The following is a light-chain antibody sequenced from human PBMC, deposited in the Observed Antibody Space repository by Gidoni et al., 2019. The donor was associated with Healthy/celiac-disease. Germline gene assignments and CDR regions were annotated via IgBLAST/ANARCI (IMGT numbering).Light chain of an antibody. V-gene: IGKV3-11*01. CDR2: DAS. CDR1: QSVSSY. J-gene: IGKJ2*01. CDR3: QQRSNWPPYT. Sequence: EIVLPQPPATLSLSPGERATLSCRASQSVSSYLAWYQQKPGQAPRLLIYDASNRATGIPARFSGSGSGTDFTLTISSLEPEDFAVYYCQQRSNWPPYTFGQGTKLEIK.